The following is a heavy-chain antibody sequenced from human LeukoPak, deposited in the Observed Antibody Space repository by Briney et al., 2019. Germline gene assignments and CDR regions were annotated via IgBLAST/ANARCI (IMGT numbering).Heavy chain of an antibody. CDR3: AKPVYCGGDCYTYYFDY. V-gene: IGHV3-23*01. Sequence: PGGSLRLFCAASGFTFSSYAMSWVRQAPGKGLEWVSAISGSGGSTYYADSVKGRFTISRDNSKNTLYLQMNSLRAEDTAVYYCAKPVYCGGDCYTYYFDYWGQGTLVTVSS. CDR1: GFTFSSYA. D-gene: IGHD2-21*02. J-gene: IGHJ4*02. CDR2: ISGSGGST.